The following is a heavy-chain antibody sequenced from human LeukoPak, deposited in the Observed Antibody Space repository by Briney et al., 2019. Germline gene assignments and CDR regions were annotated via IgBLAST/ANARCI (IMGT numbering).Heavy chain of an antibody. D-gene: IGHD3-10*01. V-gene: IGHV3-30*02. CDR3: AKVAREFMGAFDI. J-gene: IGHJ3*02. CDR2: IWYDLSNK. CDR1: GFTFSSYG. Sequence: GGALRLSCAATGFTFSSYGMHWVGQAPGKGVEWVAFIWYDLSNKYYSDSVKGRFTISRDNSKNTLYLQMNSLRAEDTAVYYCAKVAREFMGAFDIWGQGTMVTVSS.